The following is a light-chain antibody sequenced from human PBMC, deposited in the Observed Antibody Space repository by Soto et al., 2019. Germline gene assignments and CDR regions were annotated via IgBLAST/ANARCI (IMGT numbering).Light chain of an antibody. CDR1: QSVSNNY. V-gene: IGKV3-20*01. CDR2: AAS. J-gene: IGKJ1*01. Sequence: IVLTQSPGTLSLSPGERATLSCRASQSVSNNYLAWYQQKPGQAPRLLIYAASTRATGIPERFSGSGSGTDFTLTISRLEPEDFAVYYCHQYGSAPRTLGQGTKVDIK. CDR3: HQYGSAPRT.